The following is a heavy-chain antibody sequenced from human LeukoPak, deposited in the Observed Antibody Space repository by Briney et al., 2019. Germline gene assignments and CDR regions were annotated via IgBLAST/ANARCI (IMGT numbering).Heavy chain of an antibody. CDR3: AKGGYCSSATCYHYMDV. CDR1: GIIFSNYW. J-gene: IGHJ6*03. Sequence: GGSLRLSCAASGIIFSNYWMHWVRQAPGKGLVWVSRINRDGSSTSYADSVKGRFTISRDNAKNTLYLQMNSLRAEDTALYYCAKGGYCSSATCYHYMDVWGKGTTVTVSS. CDR2: INRDGSST. V-gene: IGHV3-74*01. D-gene: IGHD2-2*01.